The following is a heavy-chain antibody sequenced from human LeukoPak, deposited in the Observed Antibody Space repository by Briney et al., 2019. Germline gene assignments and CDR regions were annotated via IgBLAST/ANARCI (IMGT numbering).Heavy chain of an antibody. CDR1: GYTFTGYY. Sequence: ASVKVSCKASGYTFTGYYMHWVRQAPGQGLEWMGWINPNSGGTNYAQKFQGRVTMTRDTSISTAYMELSRLRSDDTAVYYCARGYFRRSYYDSSGYYDYWGQGTLVTVSS. J-gene: IGHJ4*02. CDR2: INPNSGGT. CDR3: ARGYFRRSYYDSSGYYDY. D-gene: IGHD3-22*01. V-gene: IGHV1-2*02.